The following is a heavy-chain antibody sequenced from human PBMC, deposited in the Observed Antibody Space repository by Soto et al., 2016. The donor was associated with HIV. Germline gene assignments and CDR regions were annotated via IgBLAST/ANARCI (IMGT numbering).Heavy chain of an antibody. CDR1: GFTFSSYA. J-gene: IGHJ4*02. D-gene: IGHD3-22*01. CDR3: AKPGWYYDSSGYYYFDY. V-gene: IGHV3-23*01. CDR2: ISGSGGST. Sequence: EVQLLESGGGLVQPGGSLRLSCAASGFTFSSYAMSWVRQAPGKGLEWVSAISGSGGSTYYADSVKGRFTISRDNSKNTLYLQMNSLRAEDTAVYYCAKPGWYYDSSGYYYFDYWGQGTLVTVSS.